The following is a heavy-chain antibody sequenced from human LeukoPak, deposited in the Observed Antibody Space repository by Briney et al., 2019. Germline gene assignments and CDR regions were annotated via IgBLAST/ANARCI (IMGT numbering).Heavy chain of an antibody. D-gene: IGHD5-24*01. CDR1: GLTFSSYG. Sequence: GGSLRLSCAASGLTFSSYGMHWVRQAPGKGLEWVAIIRYDGSNKYYADSVKGRFTTSRDNSKNTLYLQMNSLRAEDTAVYYCAKDLSEGRDGYTGSSMFDYWGQGTLVTVSS. CDR2: IRYDGSNK. CDR3: AKDLSEGRDGYTGSSMFDY. V-gene: IGHV3-30*02. J-gene: IGHJ4*02.